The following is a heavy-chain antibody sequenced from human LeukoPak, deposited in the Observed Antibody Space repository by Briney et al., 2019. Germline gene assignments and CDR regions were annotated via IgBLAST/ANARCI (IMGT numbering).Heavy chain of an antibody. D-gene: IGHD5-12*01. Sequence: GGSLRLSCAASGFTFSSYWMHWVSQAPGKGLVWVSRIKSDGSSTSYAEFVKGRFTISRDNAKNTMYLQMNSLRAEDTAVYYCARESVDIVATVPQRPYYYYYMDVWGKGTTVTISS. CDR2: IKSDGSST. CDR1: GFTFSSYW. J-gene: IGHJ6*03. CDR3: ARESVDIVATVPQRPYYYYYMDV. V-gene: IGHV3-74*01.